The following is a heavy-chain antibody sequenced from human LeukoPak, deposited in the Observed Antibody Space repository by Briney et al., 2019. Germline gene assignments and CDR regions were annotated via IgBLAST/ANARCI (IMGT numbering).Heavy chain of an antibody. CDR1: GFTFSSYS. CDR3: ARDGRPLDY. Sequence: GGSLRLSCAASGFTFSSYSMSWVRQAPGKGLEWVSFLSSISTTIYYADSVKGRFTISRDNSKNSLYLQMNRLRDDDTAVYHCARDGRPLDYWGQGTLVTVSS. J-gene: IGHJ4*02. V-gene: IGHV3-48*02. CDR2: LSSISTTI.